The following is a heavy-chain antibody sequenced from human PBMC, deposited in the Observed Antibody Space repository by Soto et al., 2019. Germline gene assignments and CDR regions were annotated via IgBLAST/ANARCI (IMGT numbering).Heavy chain of an antibody. D-gene: IGHD3-3*01. CDR1: GGTFSSYA. J-gene: IGHJ6*02. CDR2: IIPIFGTA. CDR3: ARGALPITIFGVVPKYYYYYGMDV. V-gene: IGHV1-69*01. Sequence: QVQLVQSGAEVKKPGSSVKVSCTASGGTFSSYAISWVRQAPGQGLEWMGGIIPIFGTANYAQKFQGRVTITADESTSTAYMELSSLRSEDTAVYYCARGALPITIFGVVPKYYYYYGMDVWGQGTTVTGSS.